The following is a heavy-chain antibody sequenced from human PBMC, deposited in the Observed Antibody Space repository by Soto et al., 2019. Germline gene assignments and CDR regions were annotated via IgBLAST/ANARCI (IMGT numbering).Heavy chain of an antibody. CDR2: INPNSGGT. J-gene: IGHJ4*02. V-gene: IGHV1-2*04. CDR3: DRGATGTTGFVTQLFSPAY. CDR1: GYTFTGYY. Sequence: ASVKVSCKASGYTFTGYYMHWVRQAPGQGLEWMGWINPNSGGTNYAQKFQGWVTMTRDTSISTAYMELSRLRSDDTAVYYCDRGATGTTGFVTQLFSPAYWGQGTMVTLSS. D-gene: IGHD1-1*01.